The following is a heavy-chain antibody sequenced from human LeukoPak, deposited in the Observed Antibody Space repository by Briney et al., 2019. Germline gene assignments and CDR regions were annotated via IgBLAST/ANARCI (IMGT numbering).Heavy chain of an antibody. CDR3: ARDRRVTWFYS. V-gene: IGHV4-59*12. J-gene: IGHJ5*01. CDR1: GGSISSYY. Sequence: SETLSLTCTVSGGSISSYYWSWIRQPPGKGLEWIGYIYYSGSTNYNPSLKSRVTISVDTSKNQFSLKLSSVTAADTAVYYCARDRRVTWFYSWGQGTLVTVSS. CDR2: IYYSGST.